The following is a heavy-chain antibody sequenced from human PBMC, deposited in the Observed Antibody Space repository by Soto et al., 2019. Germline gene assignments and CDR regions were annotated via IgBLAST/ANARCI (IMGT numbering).Heavy chain of an antibody. CDR2: ISYDGSNK. CDR3: ARVAITIFGVGTRYYYGMDV. Sequence: PGGSLRLSCAASGFTFSSYAMHWVRQAPGKGLEWVAVISYDGSNKYYADSVKGRFTISRDNSKNTLYLQMNSLRAEDTAVYYCARVAITIFGVGTRYYYGMDVWGQGTTVTVSS. D-gene: IGHD3-3*01. J-gene: IGHJ6*02. V-gene: IGHV3-30-3*01. CDR1: GFTFSSYA.